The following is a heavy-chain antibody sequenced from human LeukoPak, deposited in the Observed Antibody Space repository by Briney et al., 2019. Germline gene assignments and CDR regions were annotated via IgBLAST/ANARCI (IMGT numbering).Heavy chain of an antibody. D-gene: IGHD7-27*01. CDR2: ITGNAFST. V-gene: IGHV3-23*01. CDR3: ARNWGWFDY. Sequence: GGSLRLSCAGSGFTFSSYAMSWVRQAPGKGLEYISSITGNAFSTYYADPVKGRFTISRDNSKNTLYLQMNGLRAEDTAVYHCARNWGWFDYWGQGTLVTVSS. CDR1: GFTFSSYA. J-gene: IGHJ4*02.